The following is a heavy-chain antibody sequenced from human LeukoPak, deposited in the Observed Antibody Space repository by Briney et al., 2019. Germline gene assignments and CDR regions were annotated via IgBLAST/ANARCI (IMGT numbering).Heavy chain of an antibody. CDR1: GFTFSR. Sequence: GGSLRLSCEASGFTFSRMSWVRQAPGKGLEWVSSISGGSSFIYYADSVKGRFTISRDNAKNSLYLQMNSLRAEDTAVYYCARLYNSGRNIWGQGTMVTVSS. CDR3: ARLYNSGRNI. V-gene: IGHV3-21*01. D-gene: IGHD3-10*01. J-gene: IGHJ3*02. CDR2: ISGGSSFI.